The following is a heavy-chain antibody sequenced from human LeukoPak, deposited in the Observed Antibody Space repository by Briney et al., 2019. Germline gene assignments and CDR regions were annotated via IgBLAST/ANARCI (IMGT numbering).Heavy chain of an antibody. D-gene: IGHD6-19*01. J-gene: IGHJ4*02. CDR2: IKNDGSDK. CDR3: ARGRGWLDY. Sequence: GGSLRLSCGASGFTFSGYSMTWVRQAPGKGLEWVANIKNDGSDKYYVDSVTGRFTISRDNAKNSLYLQMNSLRVEDTAIYYCARGRGWLDYWGQGTLVTVSS. V-gene: IGHV3-7*01. CDR1: GFTFSGYS.